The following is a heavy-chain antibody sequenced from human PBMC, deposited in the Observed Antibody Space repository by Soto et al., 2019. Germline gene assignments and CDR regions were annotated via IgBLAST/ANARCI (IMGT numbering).Heavy chain of an antibody. CDR1: AGSISSYY. V-gene: IGHV4-4*07. Sequence: SETLSLTCTVSAGSISSYYWSWIRQPAGKGLEWIGRIYTSGSTNYNPSLKSRVTMSVDTSKNQFSLKLSSVTAADTAVYYCAREYRENSSGYYYVYYFDYWGQGTLVTVSS. D-gene: IGHD3-22*01. J-gene: IGHJ4*02. CDR3: AREYRENSSGYYYVYYFDY. CDR2: IYTSGST.